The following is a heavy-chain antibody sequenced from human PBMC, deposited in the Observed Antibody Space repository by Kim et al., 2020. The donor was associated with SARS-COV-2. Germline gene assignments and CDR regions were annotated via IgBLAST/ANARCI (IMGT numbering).Heavy chain of an antibody. V-gene: IGHV3-30*18. J-gene: IGHJ3*02. D-gene: IGHD3-3*01. CDR2: ISYDGSNK. CDR1: GFTFSSYG. Sequence: GGSLRLSCAASGFTFSSYGMHWVRQAPGKGLEWVAVISYDGSNKYYADSVKGRFTISRDNSKNTLYLQMNSLRAEDTAVYYCAKDYSYYDFWRAGSGAFDIWGQGTMVTVSS. CDR3: AKDYSYYDFWRAGSGAFDI.